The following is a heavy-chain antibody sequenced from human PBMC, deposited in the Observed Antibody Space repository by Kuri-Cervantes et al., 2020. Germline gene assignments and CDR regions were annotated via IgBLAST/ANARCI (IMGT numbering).Heavy chain of an antibody. CDR1: GFTFDDYG. Sequence: GSLRLSCAASGFTFDDYGMSWVRQAPGKGLEWIGYIYYSGSTNYNPSLKSRVTISVDTSKNQLSLKLSSVTAADTAVYYCARVVTPYYYYGMDVWGQGTTVTVSS. CDR2: IYYSGST. V-gene: IGHV4-59*01. CDR3: ARVVTPYYYYGMDV. D-gene: IGHD5-18*01. J-gene: IGHJ6*02.